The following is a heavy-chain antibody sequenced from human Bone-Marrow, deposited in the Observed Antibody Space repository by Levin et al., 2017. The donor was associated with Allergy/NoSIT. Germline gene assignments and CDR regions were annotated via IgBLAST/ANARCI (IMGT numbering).Heavy chain of an antibody. V-gene: IGHV4-31*03. CDR2: IYYGDNT. J-gene: IGHJ2*01. Sequence: SQTLSLTCIVSGGSISNGDYYWSWIRQHPGKGLEWIGYIYYGDNTYYNPSLKSRVTMSMDTSKNQFSLELVSVTAADTALYYCARKGYFDLWGRGTLVTVSS. CDR1: GGSISNGDYY. CDR3: ARKGYFDL.